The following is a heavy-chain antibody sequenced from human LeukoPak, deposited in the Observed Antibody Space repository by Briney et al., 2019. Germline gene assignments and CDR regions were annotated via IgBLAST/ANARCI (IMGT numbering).Heavy chain of an antibody. CDR3: AKDKEYFGSGTYHFFDT. D-gene: IGHD3-10*01. V-gene: IGHV3-7*03. J-gene: IGHJ4*02. CDR2: IKQDEGEK. CDR1: GFTFSSYW. Sequence: GGSLRLSCAASGFTFSSYWMSWVRQAPGKGLEWVANIKQDEGEKYYVDSVKGRFTISRDNSKNTLHLQMNSLRVEDTAVYYCAKDKEYFGSGTYHFFDTWGQGTRVTVSS.